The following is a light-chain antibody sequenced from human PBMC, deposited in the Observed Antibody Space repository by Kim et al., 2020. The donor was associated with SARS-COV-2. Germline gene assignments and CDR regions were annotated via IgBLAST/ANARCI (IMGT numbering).Light chain of an antibody. Sequence: PGQTATITCSGDNLGDKYACWYQQKPGQSPVLVIYQDSKRPSGIPERFSGSNSGNTATLTISGTQAMDEADYFCQAWDSSTEDVVFGGGTQLTVL. V-gene: IGLV3-1*01. CDR3: QAWDSSTEDVV. CDR2: QDS. J-gene: IGLJ2*01. CDR1: NLGDKY.